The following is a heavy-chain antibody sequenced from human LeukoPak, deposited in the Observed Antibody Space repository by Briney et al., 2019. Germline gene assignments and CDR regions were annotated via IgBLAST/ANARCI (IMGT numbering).Heavy chain of an antibody. CDR1: GVPITSGGYY. CDR3: ARGPVRDYSNY. V-gene: IGHV4-31*03. D-gene: IGHD4-11*01. CDR2: IYYSGST. Sequence: PSETLSLTCTVSGVPITSGGYYWSWIRQHPGKGLEWLGYIYYSGSTYYNPSLKSRLTISLDTSKNYFSLRLTSVTAADTAVYYCARGPVRDYSNYWGQGTLVTVSS. J-gene: IGHJ4*02.